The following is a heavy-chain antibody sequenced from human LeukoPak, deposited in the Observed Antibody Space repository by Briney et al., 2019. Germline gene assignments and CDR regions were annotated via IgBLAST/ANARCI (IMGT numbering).Heavy chain of an antibody. D-gene: IGHD1-26*01. Sequence: SETLSLTCTVSGGSISSGSYYWSWIRQPAGKGLEWIGCIYTSGSTNYNPSLKSRVTISVDTSKNQFSLKLSSVTAADTAVYYCARDRVISGSYYVTDYWGQGTLVTVSS. CDR1: GGSISSGSYY. CDR3: ARDRVISGSYYVTDY. V-gene: IGHV4-61*02. CDR2: IYTSGST. J-gene: IGHJ4*02.